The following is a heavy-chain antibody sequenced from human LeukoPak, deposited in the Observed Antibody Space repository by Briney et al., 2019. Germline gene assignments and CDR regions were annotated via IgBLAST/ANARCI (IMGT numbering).Heavy chain of an antibody. CDR3: AREGYSGYDQTLYFDY. D-gene: IGHD5-12*01. Sequence: GSSVRVSCKASGGTFSSYAISWVRQAPGQGLEWMGRIIPILGIANYAQKSQGRVTITADKSTSTAYMELSSLRSEDTAVYYCAREGYSGYDQTLYFDYWGQGTLVTVSS. J-gene: IGHJ4*02. CDR2: IIPILGIA. CDR1: GGTFSSYA. V-gene: IGHV1-69*04.